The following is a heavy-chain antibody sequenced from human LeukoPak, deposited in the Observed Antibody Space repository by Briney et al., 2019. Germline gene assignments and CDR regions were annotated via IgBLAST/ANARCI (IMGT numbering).Heavy chain of an antibody. J-gene: IGHJ4*02. CDR2: IIPICGTA. CDR3: ARGKVTMIVGQFDY. V-gene: IGHV1-69*13. D-gene: IGHD3-22*01. CDR1: GGTFSSYA. Sequence: SVKVSCKASGGTFSSYAISWVRQAPGQGLEWMGGIIPICGTANYAQKFQGRVTITADESTSTAYMELSSLRSEATAVYYCARGKVTMIVGQFDYWGQGTLVTVSS.